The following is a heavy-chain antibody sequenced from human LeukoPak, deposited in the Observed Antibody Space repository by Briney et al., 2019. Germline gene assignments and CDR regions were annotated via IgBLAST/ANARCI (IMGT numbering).Heavy chain of an antibody. CDR3: ALHYYDSSGYYAPFDY. Sequence: SVEVSCKASGGTFSSYAISWVRQAPGQGLEWMGRIIPILGIANYAQKFQGRVTITADKSTSTAYMELSSLRSEDTAVYYCALHYYDSSGYYAPFDYWGQGTLVTVSS. CDR2: IIPILGIA. J-gene: IGHJ4*02. CDR1: GGTFSSYA. V-gene: IGHV1-69*04. D-gene: IGHD3-22*01.